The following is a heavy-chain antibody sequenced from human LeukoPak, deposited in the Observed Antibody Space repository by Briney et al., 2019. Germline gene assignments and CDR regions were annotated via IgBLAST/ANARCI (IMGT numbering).Heavy chain of an antibody. D-gene: IGHD2-21*02. Sequence: GGSLRLSCAASGFTFDDYAMHWVRQAPGKGLEWVSLISWDGGSTYYADSVKGRFTISRDNSKNSLYLQMNSLRAEDTALYYCAGATVVTAPPLDYWGQGTLVTVSS. V-gene: IGHV3-43D*03. CDR2: ISWDGGST. J-gene: IGHJ4*02. CDR3: AGATVVTAPPLDY. CDR1: GFTFDDYA.